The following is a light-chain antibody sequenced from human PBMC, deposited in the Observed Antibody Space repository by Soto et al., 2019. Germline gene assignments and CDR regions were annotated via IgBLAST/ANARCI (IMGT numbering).Light chain of an antibody. CDR1: QSVSRW. Sequence: DIQMTQSPSILSASVGDSVTITCRASQSVSRWLAWYQQKPGKAPKLLIYDASSLNSGVPSRFSGSQSGTEFTLTITSLLPDDFATYFCQQYSSYSLPTFGGVTKVDI. J-gene: IGKJ4*01. V-gene: IGKV1-5*01. CDR3: QQYSSYSLPT. CDR2: DAS.